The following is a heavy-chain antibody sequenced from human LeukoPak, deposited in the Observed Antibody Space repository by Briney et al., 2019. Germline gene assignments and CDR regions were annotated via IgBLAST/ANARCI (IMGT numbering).Heavy chain of an antibody. D-gene: IGHD2-2*01. Sequence: GASVKVSCKASGGTFSSYAISWVRQAPGQGLEWMGGIIPIFGTANYAQKFQGRVTITADESTSTAYMELSSLRSEDTAVYYCARVGVFDCSSTSCSDYWGQGTLVTVSS. CDR2: IIPIFGTA. J-gene: IGHJ4*02. CDR3: ARVGVFDCSSTSCSDY. V-gene: IGHV1-69*13. CDR1: GGTFSSYA.